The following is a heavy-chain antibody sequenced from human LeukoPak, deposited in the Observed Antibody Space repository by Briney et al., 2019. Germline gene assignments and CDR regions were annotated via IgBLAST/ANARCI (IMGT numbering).Heavy chain of an antibody. V-gene: IGHV3-23*01. CDR1: GFTFSSYA. CDR3: AKDELLYYYDSSGYSSFDY. D-gene: IGHD3-22*01. Sequence: GGSLRLSCTASGFTFSSYAMSWVRQAPGKGLEWVSAISGSGGSTYYADSVKGRFAISRDNSKNTLYLQMNSLRAEDTAVYYCAKDELLYYYDSSGYSSFDYWGQGTLVTVSS. CDR2: ISGSGGST. J-gene: IGHJ4*02.